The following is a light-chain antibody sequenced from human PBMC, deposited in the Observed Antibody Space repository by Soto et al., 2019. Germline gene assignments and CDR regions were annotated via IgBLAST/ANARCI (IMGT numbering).Light chain of an antibody. V-gene: IGKV1-9*01. CDR2: AAS. Sequence: IQLSQSPSSLAASVGDRVTITCRASQGISSSLAWYQQKPGRATKLLIYAASTLQRGVPSRFSGRRSGTDFTLTLSSLQPEAFATHYCKELNSYPRTSGQGTKVDIK. J-gene: IGKJ1*01. CDR1: QGISSS. CDR3: KELNSYPRT.